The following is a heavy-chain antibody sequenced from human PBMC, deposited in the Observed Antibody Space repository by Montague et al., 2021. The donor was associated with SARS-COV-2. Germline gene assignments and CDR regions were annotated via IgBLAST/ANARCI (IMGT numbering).Heavy chain of an antibody. V-gene: IGHV4-39*01. J-gene: IGHJ5*02. CDR1: GGSISSSRYY. CDR2: IYYSGST. D-gene: IGHD3-10*01. Sequence: SETLSLTCTVSGGSISSSRYYWGWIRQPPGKGLEWIGSIYYSGSTYYNPSLKSRVTISVDTSKNQFSLKLSSVTAADTAVYYCARHTYYYGSGSYWFDPWGQGTLVTVSS. CDR3: ARHTYYYGSGSYWFDP.